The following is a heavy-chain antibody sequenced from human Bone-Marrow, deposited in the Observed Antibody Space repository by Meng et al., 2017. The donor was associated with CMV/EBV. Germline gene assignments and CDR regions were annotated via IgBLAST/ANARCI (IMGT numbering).Heavy chain of an antibody. D-gene: IGHD2-2*01. Sequence: SETLSLTCAVYGGSFSGYYWSWIRQPPGKGLEWIGEINHSGSTNYNPSLKSRVTISVDTSKNQFSLKLSSVTAADTAVYYCARGGVVVPAAIRSDYYYYYGMGVWGQGTTVTFSS. CDR2: INHSGST. V-gene: IGHV4-34*01. CDR3: ARGGVVVPAAIRSDYYYYYGMGV. J-gene: IGHJ6*01. CDR1: GGSFSGYY.